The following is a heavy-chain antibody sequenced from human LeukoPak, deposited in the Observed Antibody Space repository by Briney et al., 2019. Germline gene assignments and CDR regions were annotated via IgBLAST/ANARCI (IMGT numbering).Heavy chain of an antibody. CDR2: IYYSGST. V-gene: IGHV4-59*08. CDR1: GGSISGYF. Sequence: PSETLSLTCTVPGGSISGYFWSWIRQPPGKGLEWIGFIYYSGSTNYNPSLKSRVTISVDTSKNQFSLNLSSVTAADTAVYYCARLTDLGLPDAFDIWGRGTLVTVSS. J-gene: IGHJ3*02. D-gene: IGHD4/OR15-4a*01. CDR3: ARLTDLGLPDAFDI.